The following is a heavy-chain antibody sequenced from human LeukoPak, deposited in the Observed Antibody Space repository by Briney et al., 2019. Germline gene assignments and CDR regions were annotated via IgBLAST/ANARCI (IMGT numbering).Heavy chain of an antibody. CDR2: IYYSGTT. V-gene: IGHV4-39*01. CDR3: ARRLGSYAYYYYYMDV. CDR1: GGSICSSSYY. Sequence: SETLSLTCTVSGGSICSSSYYWGWIRQPPGKGLEWIGSIYYSGTTYYNPSLKSRVTISVDTSKNQFSLKLSSVTAADTAVYYCARRLGSYAYYYYYMDVWGKGTTVTVSS. D-gene: IGHD3-16*01. J-gene: IGHJ6*03.